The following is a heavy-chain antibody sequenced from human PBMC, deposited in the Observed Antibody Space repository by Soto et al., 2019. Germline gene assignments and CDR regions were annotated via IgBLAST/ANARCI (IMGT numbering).Heavy chain of an antibody. V-gene: IGHV3-23*01. D-gene: IGHD2-15*01. CDR3: AKGDCSGGRCYRGFDY. CDR2: VSASGSIT. J-gene: IGHJ4*02. Sequence: PGESLKISCAASGFTFSSYDISWVRQAPGKGLEWVSGVSASGSITSYADSAKGRFTISRDNAKNTVFLQMSSLRAEDTAVYFCAKGDCSGGRCYRGFDYWGQGTLVTVSS. CDR1: GFTFSSYD.